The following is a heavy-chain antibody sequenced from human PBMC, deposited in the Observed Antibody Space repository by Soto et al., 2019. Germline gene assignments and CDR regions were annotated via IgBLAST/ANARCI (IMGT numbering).Heavy chain of an antibody. CDR1: GYTFTGYY. CDR3: ARAGYGDFVPPDYYYYGMEG. CDR2: INPNSGGT. D-gene: IGHD4-17*01. Sequence: ASVKVSCKASGYTFTGYYMHWVRQAPGQGLEGMGWINPNSGGTNYAQKFQGRVTMTRDTSIRTAYMELSRLRSDDTAVYYCARAGYGDFVPPDYYYYGMEGWGQGPTLTV. V-gene: IGHV1-2*02. J-gene: IGHJ6*02.